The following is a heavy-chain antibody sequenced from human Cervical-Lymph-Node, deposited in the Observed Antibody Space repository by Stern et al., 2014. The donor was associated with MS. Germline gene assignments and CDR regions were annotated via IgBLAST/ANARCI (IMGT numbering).Heavy chain of an antibody. Sequence: EVQLVESGGGLVKPGGSLRLSCAVSGFTFNNAWMTWVRQAPGRGLEWVGRIKSETDGGRTDYAAPVKGRFIISRETTKNTLYLHMNSLKIEDTAVYYCTTPFITVLRGVRKDVWGQGTTVTVSS. J-gene: IGHJ6*02. CDR1: GFTFNNAW. V-gene: IGHV3-15*01. D-gene: IGHD3-10*01. CDR2: IKSETDGGRT. CDR3: TTPFITVLRGVRKDV.